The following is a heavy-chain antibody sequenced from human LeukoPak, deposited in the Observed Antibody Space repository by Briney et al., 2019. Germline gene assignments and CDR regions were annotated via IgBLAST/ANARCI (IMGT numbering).Heavy chain of an antibody. Sequence: ASVKVSCKASGYIFTGFYMHWARQAPGQGLEWMGWINPNSGGTDYAQKFQGRVTMTRDTSINTAYMELSRLISDDTAVYYCARAPWYFDLWGRGTLVTVSS. CDR1: GYIFTGFY. V-gene: IGHV1-2*02. J-gene: IGHJ2*01. CDR2: INPNSGGT. CDR3: ARAPWYFDL.